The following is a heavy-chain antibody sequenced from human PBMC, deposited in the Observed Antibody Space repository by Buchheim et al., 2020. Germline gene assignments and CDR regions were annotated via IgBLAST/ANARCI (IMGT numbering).Heavy chain of an antibody. Sequence: EVQLVESGGGLVQPGGSLRLSCAASGFTVSSNYMSWVRQAPGKGLEWVSVIYSGGSTSYADSVKGRFTISRATSKNTLNLQMNSLRAEDTAVYDCARDHGFGDCWSGYYTLSYYGMDVWGQGTT. V-gene: IGHV3-66*01. CDR2: IYSGGST. D-gene: IGHD3-3*01. CDR3: ARDHGFGDCWSGYYTLSYYGMDV. J-gene: IGHJ6*02. CDR1: GFTVSSNY.